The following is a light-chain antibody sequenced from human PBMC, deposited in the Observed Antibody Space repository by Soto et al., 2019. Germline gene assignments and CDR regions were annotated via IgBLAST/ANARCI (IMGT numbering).Light chain of an antibody. J-gene: IGKJ1*01. V-gene: IGKV3-15*01. Sequence: EIVMTQSPATLSVSPGERATLSCRASQSVSSNLAWYQQKPGQAPRLLIYGASTRATGIPARFSGSGSGTEFTLTISSLQSEDFAVYYCQQRSMTWTFGQGTKV. CDR1: QSVSSN. CDR3: QQRSMTWT. CDR2: GAS.